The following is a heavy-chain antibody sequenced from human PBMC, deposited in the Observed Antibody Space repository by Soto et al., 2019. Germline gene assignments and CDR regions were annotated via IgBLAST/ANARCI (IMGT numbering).Heavy chain of an antibody. CDR3: TKFAGNFYTRYFDY. V-gene: IGHV3-23*01. J-gene: IGHJ4*01. Sequence: GGSLRLSCAASGFTFSDYAMSWVRQAPGKGLEWVSGLTGNGAVTYYGDSVKGRFTISRDNSKNMLYLQMNSLRADDTAVYYCTKFAGNFYTRYFDYWGHGTLVTVSS. CDR2: LTGNGAVT. D-gene: IGHD2-2*02. CDR1: GFTFSDYA.